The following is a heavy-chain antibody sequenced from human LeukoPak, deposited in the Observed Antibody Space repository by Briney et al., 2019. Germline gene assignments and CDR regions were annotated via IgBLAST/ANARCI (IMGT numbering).Heavy chain of an antibody. CDR3: ARDLLLWFGELRYNWFDP. CDR2: IYYSGST. CDR1: GGSISSGGYY. J-gene: IGHJ5*02. D-gene: IGHD3-10*01. Sequence: SETLSLTCTVSGGSISSGGYYWSWIRQHPGKGLEWIGYIYYSGSTYYNPSLKSRVTISVDTSKNQFSLKLSSVTVADTAVYYCARDLLLWFGELRYNWFDPWGQGTLVTVSS. V-gene: IGHV4-31*03.